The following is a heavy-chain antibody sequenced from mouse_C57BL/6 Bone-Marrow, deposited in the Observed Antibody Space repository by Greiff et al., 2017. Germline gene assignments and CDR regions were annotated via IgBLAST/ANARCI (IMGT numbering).Heavy chain of an antibody. D-gene: IGHD2-3*01. J-gene: IGHJ2*01. CDR1: GFSLTSYG. V-gene: IGHV2-2*01. CDR3: ASPRWLLVDY. CDR2: VWSGGST. Sequence: VKLMESGPGLVQPSQSLSITCKVSGFSLTSYGVHWVRQSPGKGLEWLGVVWSGGSTDYNAAFISRLSISKDNSKSQVFFKMNSLQADDTAIYYCASPRWLLVDYWGQGTTLTVSS.